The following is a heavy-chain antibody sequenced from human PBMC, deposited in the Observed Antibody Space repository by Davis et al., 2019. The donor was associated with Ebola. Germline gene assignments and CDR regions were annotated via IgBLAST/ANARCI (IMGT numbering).Heavy chain of an antibody. CDR3: ARDSSSTTWYLFDY. V-gene: IGHV3-23*01. CDR2: LDTSADT. D-gene: IGHD6-13*01. J-gene: IGHJ4*02. CDR1: GYIFSSYV. Sequence: GESLKISCAASGYIFSSYVMSWVRQAPGKGLEWVSTLDTSADTYYADSVTGRFTVPRDNAKNSLYLQMYSLRDEDTAVYYCARDSSSTTWYLFDYWGQGTLVTVSS.